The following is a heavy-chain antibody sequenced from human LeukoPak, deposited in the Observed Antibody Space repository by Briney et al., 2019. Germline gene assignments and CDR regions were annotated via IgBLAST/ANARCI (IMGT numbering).Heavy chain of an antibody. V-gene: IGHV3-30*18. CDR1: GFTFSRYG. Sequence: GRSLRLSCAASGFTFSRYGMHWVPQAPGKGLEGVAVLSYDGTNKFYADSVTGRFTHSRDNSKYALYLEMNSLRADDTAVYYCAKDQMIRWGSPIDDYWGQGTLVSVPS. CDR2: LSYDGTNK. D-gene: IGHD3-16*01. CDR3: AKDQMIRWGSPIDDY. J-gene: IGHJ4*02.